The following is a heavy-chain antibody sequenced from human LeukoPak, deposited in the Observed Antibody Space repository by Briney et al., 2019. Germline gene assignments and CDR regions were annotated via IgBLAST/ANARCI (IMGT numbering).Heavy chain of an antibody. CDR2: IIPIFGTA. CDR3: ARDRGTYHYGSGSQNWFDP. J-gene: IGHJ5*02. V-gene: IGHV1-69*06. Sequence: SVKVSCKASGGTFSSYAISWVRQAPGQGLEWMGGIIPIFGTANYAQKFQGRVTITADKSTSTAYMELSSLRSEDTAVYYCARDRGTYHYGSGSQNWFDPWGQGTLVTVSS. D-gene: IGHD3-10*01. CDR1: GGTFSSYA.